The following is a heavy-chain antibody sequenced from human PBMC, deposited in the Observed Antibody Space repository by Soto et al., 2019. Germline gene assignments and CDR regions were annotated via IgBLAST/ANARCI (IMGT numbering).Heavy chain of an antibody. CDR1: GYSFATSG. CDR3: ARAGQCYDSSGYAN. CDR2: ISAYNGNT. D-gene: IGHD3-22*01. V-gene: IGHV1-18*01. J-gene: IGHJ4*02. Sequence: QVQLVQSGTEVKQPGASMKVSCKASGYSFATSGISWVRQAPGQGLEWMGWISAYNGNTNYDQKLQDRVTMTTDTSTSTAYLELRNLRSDDTAVYYCARAGQCYDSSGYANWGQGTLVTVSS.